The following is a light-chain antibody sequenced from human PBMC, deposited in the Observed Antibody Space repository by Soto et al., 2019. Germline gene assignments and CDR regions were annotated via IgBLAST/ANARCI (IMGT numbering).Light chain of an antibody. CDR3: SSYTITTTLV. CDR2: DVS. CDR1: SSDVGGYNY. V-gene: IGLV2-14*01. J-gene: IGLJ2*01. Sequence: QSALTQPASVSGSPGQSVTISCTGTSSDVGGYNYVSWYQQHPGKAPKLIIYDVSDRPSGVSNRFSGSKSANTASLTISGLQAEDEADYYCSSYTITTTLVFGGGTKLTVL.